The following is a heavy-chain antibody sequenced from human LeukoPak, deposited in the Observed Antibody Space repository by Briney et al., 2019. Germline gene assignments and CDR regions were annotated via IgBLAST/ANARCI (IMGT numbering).Heavy chain of an antibody. CDR2: ISSSSSYI. V-gene: IGHV3-21*01. CDR1: GFTLSSYS. J-gene: IGHJ3*02. D-gene: IGHD4-17*01. CDR3: ARDQGTTMTSYGFDM. Sequence: KSGGSLRLSCAASGFTLSSYSMNWVRQAPGKGLEWVSSISSSSSYIYYADSVKGRFTISRDNAKNSLYLQMNSLRAEDTAIYYCARDQGTTMTSYGFDMWGQGTMVTVSS.